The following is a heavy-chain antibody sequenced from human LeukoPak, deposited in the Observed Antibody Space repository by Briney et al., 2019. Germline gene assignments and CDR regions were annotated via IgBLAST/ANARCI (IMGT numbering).Heavy chain of an antibody. V-gene: IGHV4-39*01. D-gene: IGHD2-8*01. CDR1: GGSISSSSYY. CDR3: AGSTYDNWFDP. CDR2: IYHSGST. J-gene: IGHJ5*02. Sequence: SETLSLTCTVSGGSISSSSYYCGWIRQPPGKGLEWIGSIYHSGSTYYNPSLKSRVTLSVETSKNQFSLKLSSVTAADTAVYNCAGSTYDNWFDPWGQGTLVTVSS.